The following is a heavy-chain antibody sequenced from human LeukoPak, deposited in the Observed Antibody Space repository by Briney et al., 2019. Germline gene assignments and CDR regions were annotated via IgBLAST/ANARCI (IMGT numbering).Heavy chain of an antibody. J-gene: IGHJ4*02. CDR3: ARVGGTMVRGVMDY. D-gene: IGHD3-10*01. CDR1: GGSSRGDY. CDR2: INHSGRI. Sequence: PETLSLTCAVYGGSSRGDYWSCIREPPGQGLEWIGEINHSGRIKNTTSPPSRVAISVDTSKNQFSLELSSVTAADTAVYYCARVGGTMVRGVMDYWGQGTLVTVSS. V-gene: IGHV4-34*01.